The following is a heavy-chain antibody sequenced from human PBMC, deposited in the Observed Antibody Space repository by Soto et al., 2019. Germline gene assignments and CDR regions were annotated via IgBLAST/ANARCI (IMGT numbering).Heavy chain of an antibody. CDR1: GFTFSSYA. Sequence: GGSLRLSWVASGFTFSSYAMTWVRQAPGKGLEWVSAISGGDGSPSYADSVKGRFTISRDNSKNTLYLHMNSLRADDTAAYYCAKWHTYNYDSLAFSGFDCWGQGTQVTAPQ. CDR3: AKWHTYNYDSLAFSGFDC. V-gene: IGHV3-23*01. J-gene: IGHJ4*02. CDR2: ISGGDGSP. D-gene: IGHD3-16*01.